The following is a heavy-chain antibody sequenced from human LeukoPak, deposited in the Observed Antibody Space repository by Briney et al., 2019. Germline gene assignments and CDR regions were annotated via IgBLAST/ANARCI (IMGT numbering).Heavy chain of an antibody. V-gene: IGHV4-31*11. CDR1: GGSLISTTYY. D-gene: IGHD3-9*01. Sequence: SETLSLTCGVSGGSLISTTYYWAWIRQHPGKGLEWIGYISYTGSTYYNPSLKSRVIISVDTSKNQFSLNLWSLTAADTAVYYCARAGFDILTGSTERFDPWGQGTLVTVSS. CDR3: ARAGFDILTGSTERFDP. CDR2: ISYTGST. J-gene: IGHJ5*02.